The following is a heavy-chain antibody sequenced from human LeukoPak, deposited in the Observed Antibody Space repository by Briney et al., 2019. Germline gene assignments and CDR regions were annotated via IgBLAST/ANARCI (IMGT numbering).Heavy chain of an antibody. CDR1: GFTFSTYG. CDR3: ARYCSGGTCYVGLI. Sequence: GGSLRLSCVASGFTFSTYGTHWVRQAPGKGLEWVAVIRADGSSEYYADSVKGRFIISRDNSKNTLYLQMNSLRAEDTAMYYCARYCSGGTCYVGLIWGQGTLVTVSS. D-gene: IGHD2-15*01. J-gene: IGHJ4*02. V-gene: IGHV3-33*01. CDR2: IRADGSSE.